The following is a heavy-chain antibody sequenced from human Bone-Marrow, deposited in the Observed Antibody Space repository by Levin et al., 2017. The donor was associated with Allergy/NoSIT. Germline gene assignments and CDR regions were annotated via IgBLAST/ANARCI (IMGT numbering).Heavy chain of an antibody. V-gene: IGHV4-34*01. CDR2: INHSGST. CDR3: ARGQPTLINTAMEYYFDY. Sequence: PSETLSLTCTVYGGSFSGYYWSWIRQPPGKGLEWIGEINHSGSTNYNPSLKSRVTISVDTSKNQFSLKLSSVTAADTAVYYCARGQPTLINTAMEYYFDYWGQGTLVTVSS. J-gene: IGHJ4*02. CDR1: GGSFSGYY. D-gene: IGHD5-18*01.